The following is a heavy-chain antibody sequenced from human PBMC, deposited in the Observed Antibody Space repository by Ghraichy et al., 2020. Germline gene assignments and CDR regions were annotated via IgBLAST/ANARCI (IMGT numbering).Heavy chain of an antibody. CDR3: AKGAHSGSTPFDY. CDR2: MIPNNGNT. V-gene: IGHV3-23*01. J-gene: IGHJ4*02. Sequence: GGSLRLSCATSGFTLNNFAMAWVRQAPGRGLEWVSAMIPNNGNTYYTDSVKGRFTISRDNSKNTVYLQMNNLRGEDTALYYCAKGAHSGSTPFDYWGQGTLVTVSS. D-gene: IGHD1-26*01. CDR1: GFTLNNFA.